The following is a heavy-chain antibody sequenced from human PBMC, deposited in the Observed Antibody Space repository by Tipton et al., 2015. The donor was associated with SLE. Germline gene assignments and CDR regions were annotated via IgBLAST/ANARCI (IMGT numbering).Heavy chain of an antibody. V-gene: IGHV4-34*01. CDR2: INHSGST. CDR3: ATNGHGETYEFFTEYLRH. Sequence: TLSLTCAVYGGSFSGYYWSWIRQPPGKGLEWIGEINHSGSTNYNPSLKSRITISVDTSKNQFSLKLISVTAADTAVYYCATNGHGETYEFFTEYLRHWGQGTLVTVSS. D-gene: IGHD5-12*01. J-gene: IGHJ1*01. CDR1: GGSFSGYY.